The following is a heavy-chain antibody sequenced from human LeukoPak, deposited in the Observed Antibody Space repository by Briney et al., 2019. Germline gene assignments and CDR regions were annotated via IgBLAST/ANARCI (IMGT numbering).Heavy chain of an antibody. CDR1: GGSISSGGYY. CDR3: ARLTGGGLDY. CDR2: IYHSGST. Sequence: SETLSLTCTVSGGSISSGGYYWSWIRQPPGKGLEWIGYIYHSGSTYYNPSLKSRVTISVDRSKNQFSLKLSSVTAADTAVYYCARLTGGGLDYWGQGTLVTVSS. D-gene: IGHD3-9*01. J-gene: IGHJ4*02. V-gene: IGHV4-30-2*01.